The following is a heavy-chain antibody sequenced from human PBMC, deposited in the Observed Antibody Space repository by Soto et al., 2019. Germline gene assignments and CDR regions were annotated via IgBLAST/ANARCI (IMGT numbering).Heavy chain of an antibody. CDR1: GFTFSDHY. CDR2: ISSSARTI. CDR3: ARVGKWGNDYFDY. J-gene: IGHJ4*02. D-gene: IGHD7-27*01. V-gene: IGHV3-11*01. Sequence: QVQLVESGGHLVKPGGSLRLSCEVSGFTFSDHYMTWIRQAPGKGLAWVSFISSSARTIYYADSVKGRFTISRDNAKNSLYLQMNNLRAADTALYYCARVGKWGNDYFDYWVQGTLVTVSS.